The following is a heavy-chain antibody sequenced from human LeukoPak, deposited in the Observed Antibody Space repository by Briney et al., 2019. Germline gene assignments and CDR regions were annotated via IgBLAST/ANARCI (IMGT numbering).Heavy chain of an antibody. CDR1: GFTFSSYA. D-gene: IGHD2-21*02. CDR3: AKPTNIAYCGGDCYSGFDH. Sequence: PGGSLRLSCAASGFTFSSYAMSWVRLAPGKGLEWVSAISGSGDSTYYADSVKGRFTISRDNSKNTLYLQMNSLRAEDTAVYYCAKPTNIAYCGGDCYSGFDHWGQGTLVTVSS. V-gene: IGHV3-23*01. CDR2: ISGSGDST. J-gene: IGHJ4*02.